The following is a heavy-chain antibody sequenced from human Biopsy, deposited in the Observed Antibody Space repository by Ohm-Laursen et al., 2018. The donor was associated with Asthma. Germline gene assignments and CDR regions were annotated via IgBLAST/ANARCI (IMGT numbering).Heavy chain of an antibody. CDR1: GGTFNTYV. CDR2: INSVFGTT. CDR3: ARKAGSCISRTCYSLDF. V-gene: IGHV1-69*13. J-gene: IGHJ4*02. Sequence: SEKASCKSLGGTFNTYVIGWARQAPGQGLEWLGGINSVFGTTTYPQKFQDRVTITADDSTSTVYMELSSLRSEDTAVYYCARKAGSCISRTCYSLDFWGQGTLVTVSS. D-gene: IGHD2-2*01.